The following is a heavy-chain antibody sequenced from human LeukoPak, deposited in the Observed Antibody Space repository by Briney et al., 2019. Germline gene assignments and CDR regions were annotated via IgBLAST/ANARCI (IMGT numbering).Heavy chain of an antibody. CDR2: ISTSDGTT. D-gene: IGHD5-18*01. V-gene: IGHV3-23*01. Sequence: GGSLRLSCVASGLNVKNNYMFWVRQSPGKELEWVSSISTSDGTTYYADSVKGRFTISRDNSKNTLYLQMNSLRAEDAAIYYCAKGRTGFSYGYGIDYWGQGTLVTVSS. J-gene: IGHJ4*02. CDR1: GLNVKNNY. CDR3: AKGRTGFSYGYGIDY.